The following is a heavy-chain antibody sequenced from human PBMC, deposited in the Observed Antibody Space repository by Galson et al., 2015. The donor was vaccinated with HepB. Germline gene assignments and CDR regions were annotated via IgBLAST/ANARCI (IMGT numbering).Heavy chain of an antibody. CDR3: AKEFPLYYGFWSGHQK. CDR2: IKQDGSEK. D-gene: IGHD3-3*01. CDR1: GFTFSSYW. V-gene: IGHV3-7*01. Sequence: SLRLSCAASGFTFSSYWMTWVRQTPGKGLECVANIKQDGSEKSYVDSVKGRFTISRDNSKKTVYLQMVSLRVEDTAVYYCAKEFPLYYGFWSGHQKWGQGTQVTVSP. J-gene: IGHJ4*02.